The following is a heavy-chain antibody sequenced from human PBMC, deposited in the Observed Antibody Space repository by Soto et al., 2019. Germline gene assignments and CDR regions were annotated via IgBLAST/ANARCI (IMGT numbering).Heavy chain of an antibody. CDR3: AMDKTRITMVRGVMDYSFYHVMDV. CDR2: ISGTGGST. CDR1: GFTFSNYA. D-gene: IGHD3-10*01. Sequence: PVGSLRLSCAASGFTFSNYAMNWVRQAPGKGLEWVSAISGTGGSTYYADSVKVRFTISRDSSKNTLYLQMNSLRAEDTAVYYCAMDKTRITMVRGVMDYSFYHVMDVWGQGTTVTVSS. J-gene: IGHJ6*02. V-gene: IGHV3-23*01.